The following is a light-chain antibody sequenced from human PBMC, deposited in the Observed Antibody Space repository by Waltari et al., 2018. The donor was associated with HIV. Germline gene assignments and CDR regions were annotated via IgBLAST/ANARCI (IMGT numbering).Light chain of an antibody. J-gene: IGLJ2*01. V-gene: IGLV3-21*02. CDR1: KIDAKI. Sequence: YVLTQPPSVSVAPGSTATITCGGAKIDAKIVHWYRQRPGQAPTLVIYDNVKRPAEIPERFSASNSGDTATLAISRVETGDEADFYCQVWDKENDHECVFFGGGTQLVVL. CDR3: QVWDKENDHECVF. CDR2: DNV.